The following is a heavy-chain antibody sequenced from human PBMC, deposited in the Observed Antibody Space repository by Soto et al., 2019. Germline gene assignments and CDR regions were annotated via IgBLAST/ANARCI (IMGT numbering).Heavy chain of an antibody. CDR1: GFSLSTSGVG. J-gene: IGHJ4*02. Sequence: QITLKESGPPLVKPTQTLTLTCTFSGFSLSTSGVGVGWIRQPPGKALEWLALIYWDDDKRYSPSLKSRLTITKDTSKNQVVLTMTNRDPVDTATYYCARHRGYYYDSSGYYPDYWGQGTLVTVSS. CDR2: IYWDDDK. D-gene: IGHD3-22*01. V-gene: IGHV2-5*02. CDR3: ARHRGYYYDSSGYYPDY.